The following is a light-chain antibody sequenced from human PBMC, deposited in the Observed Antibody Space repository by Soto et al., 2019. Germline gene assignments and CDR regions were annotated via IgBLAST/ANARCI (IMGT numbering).Light chain of an antibody. CDR3: SSYTSSNTLAYV. CDR2: EVN. CDR1: SSDVGACNY. J-gene: IGLJ1*01. Sequence: QSALTQPASVSASPGQSINISGTGTSSDVGACNYVSWYQQHPGKAPKLMIYEVNNRPSGVSNRFSVSKSGSTTSLTISGLQAEDEADYYCSSYTSSNTLAYVFGSGTKLTVL. V-gene: IGLV2-14*01.